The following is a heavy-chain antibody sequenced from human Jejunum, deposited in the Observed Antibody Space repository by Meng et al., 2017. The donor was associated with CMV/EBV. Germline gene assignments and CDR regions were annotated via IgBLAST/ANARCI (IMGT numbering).Heavy chain of an antibody. CDR3: ARDGYSSSFDY. Sequence: KAAGYTITGNNMHWVRQAPGQGLEWMGWINTNSGGTTYAKKFQGRVTLTRDTSISTAYMELSRLRSDDTAVYYCARDGYSSSFDYWGQGTLVTVSS. CDR1: GYTITGNN. CDR2: INTNSGGT. J-gene: IGHJ4*02. V-gene: IGHV1-2*02. D-gene: IGHD6-13*01.